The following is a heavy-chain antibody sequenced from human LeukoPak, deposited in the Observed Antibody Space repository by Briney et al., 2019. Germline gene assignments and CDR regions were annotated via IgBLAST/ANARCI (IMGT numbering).Heavy chain of an antibody. CDR3: ASSFPYCSSTSCSYGPPIGYYYYYMDV. CDR2: IIPMFGTP. Sequence: GASVKVSCKASGGTFNSYAVSWVRQAPGQGLEWMGGIIPMFGTPNYAQKFQGRVTITADESTSTAYMELSSLRSEDTAVYYCASSFPYCSSTSCSYGPPIGYYYYYMDVWGKGTTVTISS. J-gene: IGHJ6*03. V-gene: IGHV1-69*13. CDR1: GGTFNSYA. D-gene: IGHD2-2*01.